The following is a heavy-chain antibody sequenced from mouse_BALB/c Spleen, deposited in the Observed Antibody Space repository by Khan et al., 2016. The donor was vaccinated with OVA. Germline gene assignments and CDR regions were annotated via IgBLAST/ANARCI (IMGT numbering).Heavy chain of an antibody. CDR1: GYTFTSYY. V-gene: IGHV1S81*02. Sequence: QVQLKESGAELVKPGASVKLSCKASGYTFTSYYIYWVKQRPGQGLEWIGGINPSNGGTYFNEKFESKATLTVDKSSSTAFMQVSSLTSEDSAVYYCARSGWAAFAYWGQGTRVTVSA. J-gene: IGHJ3*01. CDR3: ARSGWAAFAY. D-gene: IGHD1-1*02. CDR2: INPSNGGT.